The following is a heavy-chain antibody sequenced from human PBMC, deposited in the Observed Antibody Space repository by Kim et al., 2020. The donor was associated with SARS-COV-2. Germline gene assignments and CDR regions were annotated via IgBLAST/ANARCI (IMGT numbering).Heavy chain of an antibody. V-gene: IGHV3-23*01. J-gene: IGHJ6*02. CDR1: GFTFSSYA. CDR2: ISGSGGST. Sequence: GGSLRLSCAASGFTFSSYAMSWVRQAPGKGLEWVSAISGSGGSTYYADSVKGRFTISRDNSKNTLYLQMNSLRAEDTAVYYCAKGEVGATDYYYYGMDVWGQGTTVTVSS. CDR3: AKGEVGATDYYYYGMDV. D-gene: IGHD1-26*01.